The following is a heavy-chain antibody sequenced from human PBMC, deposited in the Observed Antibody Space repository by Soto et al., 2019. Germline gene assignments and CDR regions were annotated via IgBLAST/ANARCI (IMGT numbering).Heavy chain of an antibody. D-gene: IGHD3-22*01. CDR1: GFTFSSYA. CDR2: ISGSGGST. J-gene: IGHJ5*02. V-gene: IGHV3-23*01. CDR3: AKRVGPYYESRVGWFDP. Sequence: GGSLRLSCAASGFTFSSYAMSWVRQAPGKGLEWVSAISGSGGSTYYADSVKGRFTISRDNSKNTLYLQMNSLRAEDTAVYYCAKRVGPYYESRVGWFDPLGQGTLFTVSS.